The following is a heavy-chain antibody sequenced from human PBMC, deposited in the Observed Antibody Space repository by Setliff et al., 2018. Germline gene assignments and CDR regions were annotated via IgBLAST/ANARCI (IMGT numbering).Heavy chain of an antibody. V-gene: IGHV4-4*07. CDR1: GGSISNYY. CDR2: IYTSGST. CDR3: VRKGISALSGAFDM. D-gene: IGHD1-26*01. Sequence: SETLSLTCTVSGGSISNYYWSWIRKPAGKGLEWIGRIYTSGSTNHNPSLKSRVTMSVDTSKNQFSLKLSSVTAADTAVYYCVRKGISALSGAFDMWGQGTMVTVSS. J-gene: IGHJ3*02.